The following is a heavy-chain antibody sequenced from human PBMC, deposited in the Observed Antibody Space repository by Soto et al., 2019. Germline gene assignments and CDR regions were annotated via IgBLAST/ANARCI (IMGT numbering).Heavy chain of an antibody. CDR1: GGSISSGGYS. Sequence: SETLSLTCTASGGSISSGGYSWSWIRQHPGKGLEWFGYICYSGSTYYNPSLKSRVTISVDTSKNQFSLKLRSVTAADTAVYYCARDVAGYYDMLTGYYKRSQAFDIWGQGTMVTVSS. J-gene: IGHJ3*02. V-gene: IGHV4-31*03. D-gene: IGHD3-9*01. CDR3: ARDVAGYYDMLTGYYKRSQAFDI. CDR2: ICYSGST.